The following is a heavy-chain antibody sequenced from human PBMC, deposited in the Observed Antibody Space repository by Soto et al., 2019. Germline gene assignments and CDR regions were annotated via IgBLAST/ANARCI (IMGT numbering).Heavy chain of an antibody. CDR3: ARMFHYDISAYSGLLSGFVV. CDR1: GYSFINYH. CDR2: ISPSNGQT. Sequence: GASVKVTCKASGYSFINYHIIWVRQAPGQGLQWVGTISPSNGQTSLAQKFQGRVTMTRDTSTKVAYLELRSLKPEDTGVYYCARMFHYDISAYSGLLSGFVVWGTGT. D-gene: IGHD3-22*01. V-gene: IGHV1-46*01. J-gene: IGHJ3*01.